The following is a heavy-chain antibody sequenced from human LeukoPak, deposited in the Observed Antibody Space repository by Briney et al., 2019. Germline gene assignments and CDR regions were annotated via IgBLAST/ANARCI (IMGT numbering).Heavy chain of an antibody. CDR1: GFTFNSHW. V-gene: IGHV3-7*01. D-gene: IGHD2-2*01. J-gene: IGHJ4*02. Sequence: GGSLRLSCEASGFTFNSHWMNWVRQAPGKSLEWLANIRPDGSEAVYVDSVRGRFTISRDNAKNLVYLQMNNLRAEDTAVYYCSGRSGFSSIYWGQGVLVTVSS. CDR2: IRPDGSEA. CDR3: SGRSGFSSIY.